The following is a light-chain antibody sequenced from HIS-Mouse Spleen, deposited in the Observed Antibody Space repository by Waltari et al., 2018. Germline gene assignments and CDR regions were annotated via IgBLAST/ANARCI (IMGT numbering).Light chain of an antibody. CDR1: ALPKQY. CDR2: KDS. V-gene: IGLV3-25*03. CDR3: QSADSSGTYV. Sequence: SYELTQPPSVPVSPGQTARITCSGEALPKQYAYWYQQKPGQAPVLVIYKDSERPSGIPERFSGSSSGTTVTLTISGVQAEDEADYYCQSADSSGTYVFGGGTKLTVL. J-gene: IGLJ2*01.